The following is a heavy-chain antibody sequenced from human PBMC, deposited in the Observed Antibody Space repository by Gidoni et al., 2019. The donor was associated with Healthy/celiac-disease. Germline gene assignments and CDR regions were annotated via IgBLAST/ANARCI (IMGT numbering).Heavy chain of an antibody. V-gene: IGHV3-23*01. CDR3: AKARRPNYYDSSGPLYFDY. CDR1: GFTFSSYA. Sequence: EVQLLESGGGLVQPGGSLRLSCAASGFTFSSYAMSWVRQAPGKGLDGVSAISGSGGSTYYADSVKGRFTISRDNSKNTLYLQMNSLRAEDTAVYYCAKARRPNYYDSSGPLYFDYWGQGTLVTVSS. J-gene: IGHJ4*02. CDR2: ISGSGGST. D-gene: IGHD3-22*01.